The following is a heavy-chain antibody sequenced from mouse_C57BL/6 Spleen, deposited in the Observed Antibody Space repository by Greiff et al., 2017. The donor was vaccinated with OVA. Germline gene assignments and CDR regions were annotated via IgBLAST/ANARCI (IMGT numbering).Heavy chain of an antibody. CDR2: IYPGSGNT. V-gene: IGHV1-81*01. Sequence: VRLMESGAELARPGASVKLSCKASGYTFTSYGISWVKQGPGQGLEWIGEIYPGSGNTYYDEKFKGKVTLTADKASSTSYMELRSLTSEDSAVYVCARDASSRDAMDYWGQGTSVTVSS. CDR1: GYTFTSYG. CDR3: ARDASSRDAMDY. J-gene: IGHJ4*01. D-gene: IGHD6-1*01.